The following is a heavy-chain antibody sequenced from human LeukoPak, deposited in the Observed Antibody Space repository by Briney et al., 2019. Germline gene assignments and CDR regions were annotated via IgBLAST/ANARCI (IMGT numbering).Heavy chain of an antibody. CDR3: ARDLAVAGTSTSDY. CDR1: GFTVSSNY. J-gene: IGHJ4*02. Sequence: GGSLRLSCAASGFTVSSNYMSWVRQAPGKGLEWVSVIYSGGSTYYADSVKGRFTISRDNSKNTLHLQMNSLRPEDTAVYYCARDLAVAGTSTSDYWGQGTLVTVSS. D-gene: IGHD6-19*01. CDR2: IYSGGST. V-gene: IGHV3-66*01.